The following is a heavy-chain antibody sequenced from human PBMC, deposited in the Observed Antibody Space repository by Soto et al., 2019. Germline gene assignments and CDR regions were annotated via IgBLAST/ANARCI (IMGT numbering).Heavy chain of an antibody. CDR3: AKDRLRWEVQGADY. V-gene: IGHV3-23*01. D-gene: IGHD1-26*01. CDR2: LSSTGGST. Sequence: EVQLLESGGGWVQPGGSLRLSCATSGFTFRNYAMSWVRQAPGKGLEWVSTLSSTGGSTYYAGSVQGRFTISRDNSKNTLYLQMNSLRAEDTAVYYCAKDRLRWEVQGADYWGQGTLVTVSS. CDR1: GFTFRNYA. J-gene: IGHJ4*02.